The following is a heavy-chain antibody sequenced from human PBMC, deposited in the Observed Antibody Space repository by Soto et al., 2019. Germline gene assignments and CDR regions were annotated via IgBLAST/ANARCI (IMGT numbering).Heavy chain of an antibody. CDR2: VFYSGIT. J-gene: IGHJ4*02. Sequence: LSLTCTVSGDSITSSYWTWIRQPPGKGLEWIAYVFYSGITSYNPSLKGRVTISVDTSKNQFSLNLRSVTAADTAIYYCARLGVATAGPFDYWGQGTLVTVSS. D-gene: IGHD6-25*01. CDR3: ARLGVATAGPFDY. CDR1: GDSITSSY. V-gene: IGHV4-59*01.